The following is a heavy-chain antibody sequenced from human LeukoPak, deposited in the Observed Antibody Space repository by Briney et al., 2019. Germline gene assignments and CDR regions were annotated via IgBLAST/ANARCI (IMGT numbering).Heavy chain of an antibody. CDR3: ARAVVIAAAGTYYYYGMDV. Sequence: SETLSLTCTVSGGSISSYYWSWIRQPPGEGLEWIGYIYYSGSTNYNPSLKSRVTISVDTFKNQFSLKLSSVTAADTAVYYCARAVVIAAAGTYYYYGMDVWGQGTTVTVSS. CDR1: GGSISSYY. J-gene: IGHJ6*02. CDR2: IYYSGST. D-gene: IGHD6-13*01. V-gene: IGHV4-59*12.